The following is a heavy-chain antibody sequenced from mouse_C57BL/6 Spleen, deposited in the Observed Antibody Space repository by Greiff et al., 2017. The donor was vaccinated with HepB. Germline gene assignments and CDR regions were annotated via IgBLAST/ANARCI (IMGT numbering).Heavy chain of an antibody. D-gene: IGHD2-5*01. CDR2: IRNKANNHAT. Sequence: EVMLVESGGGLVQPGGSMKLSCAASGFTFSDAWMDWVRQSPEKGLEWVAEIRNKANNHATYYAESVKGRFTISRDDSKSSVYLQMNSLRAEDTGIYYCTRKSNYPHWYFDVWGTGTTVTVSS. J-gene: IGHJ1*03. V-gene: IGHV6-6*01. CDR3: TRKSNYPHWYFDV. CDR1: GFTFSDAW.